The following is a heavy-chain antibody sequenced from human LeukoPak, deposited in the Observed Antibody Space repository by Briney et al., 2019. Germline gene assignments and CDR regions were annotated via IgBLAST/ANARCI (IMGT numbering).Heavy chain of an antibody. CDR1: GYSFTTYW. D-gene: IGHD3-22*01. J-gene: IGHJ4*02. V-gene: IGHV5-51*01. CDR3: ARRPYDSSGYYFDY. CDR2: IYPGDSDT. Sequence: GESLKISWKGSGYSFTTYWIGWVRQMPGKGLEWMGIIYPGDSDTRYSPSFQGQVTISADKSISTAYLQWSSLKASDTAVYYCARRPYDSSGYYFDYWGQGTLVTVSS.